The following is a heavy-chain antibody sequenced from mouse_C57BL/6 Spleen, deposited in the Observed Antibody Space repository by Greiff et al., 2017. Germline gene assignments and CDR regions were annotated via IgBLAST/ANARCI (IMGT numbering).Heavy chain of an antibody. Sequence: QVKLQQSGAELARPGASVKLSCKASGYTFTSYGISWVQQRTGQGLEWIGEIYTRSGNTYYKEKVKGKATLTADKSSRTAYMGLRNSTSEDSAVYSCARWDYDFDYWGQGTTLTVSS. CDR1: GYTFTSYG. J-gene: IGHJ2*01. CDR2: IYTRSGNT. CDR3: ARWDYDFDY. D-gene: IGHD2-4*01. V-gene: IGHV1-81*01.